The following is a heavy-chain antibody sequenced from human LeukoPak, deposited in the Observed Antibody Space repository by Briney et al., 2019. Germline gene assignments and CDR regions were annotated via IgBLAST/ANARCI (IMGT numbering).Heavy chain of an antibody. J-gene: IGHJ4*02. V-gene: IGHV4-38-2*02. D-gene: IGHD3-16*01. CDR2: IYHSGST. CDR1: GYSISSGYY. CDR3: GGGLYYDYVWGTLPGGDY. Sequence: PSQTLSLTYTVSGYSISSGYYWGWIRQPPGKGLEWIGSIYHSGSTYYNPSLKSRVTISVDTSKNQFSLKLSSVTAADTAVYYCGGGLYYDYVWGTLPGGDYWGQGTLVTVSS.